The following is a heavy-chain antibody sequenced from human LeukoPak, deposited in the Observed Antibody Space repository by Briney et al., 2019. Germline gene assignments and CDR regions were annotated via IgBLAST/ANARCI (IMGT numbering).Heavy chain of an antibody. V-gene: IGHV4-38-2*02. CDR1: GYSISSGYY. D-gene: IGHD3-22*01. CDR2: IYHSGIT. J-gene: IGHJ3*01. Sequence: SETLSLTCTVSGYSISSGYYWGWIRQPPGKGLEWIGSIYHSGITYYNPSLKSRVTISVDTSKNQFSLNVISVTAADTAIYYCARSLGHYYDDTAYWDAFALWGQGTMVTVSS. CDR3: ARSLGHYYDDTAYWDAFAL.